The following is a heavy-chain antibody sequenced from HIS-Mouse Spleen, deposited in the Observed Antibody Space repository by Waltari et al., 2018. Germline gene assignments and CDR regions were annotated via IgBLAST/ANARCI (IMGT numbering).Heavy chain of an antibody. V-gene: IGHV3-74*01. J-gene: IGHJ5*02. CDR3: ARERGSDFWQRP. Sequence: EVQLVESGGGLVQPGGSLRLSCAASGFTFSSYWMHWFRQAPGKGLGWVSRINSDGSSTSYADSVKGRFTISRDNAKNTLYLQMNSLRAEDTAVYYCARERGSDFWQRPWGQGTLVTVSS. D-gene: IGHD3-3*01. CDR1: GFTFSSYW. CDR2: INSDGSST.